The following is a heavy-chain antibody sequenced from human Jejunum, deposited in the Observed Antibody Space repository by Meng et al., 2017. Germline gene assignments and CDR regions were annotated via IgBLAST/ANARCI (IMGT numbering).Heavy chain of an antibody. CDR1: GGSMAHNNW. CDR3: ARADYVRYFDL. CDR2: VYHSGST. J-gene: IGHJ2*01. Sequence: VTRQERVQGVGKPSETMSLAWAVLGGSMAHNNWWTGIRKPPGQGLEWIGEVYHSGSTHYNPSLQSRVTISIDNSKNRFSLSLNSVTAADTAIYYCARADYVRYFDLWGRGTLVTVSS. V-gene: IGHV4-4*02. D-gene: IGHD3-10*02.